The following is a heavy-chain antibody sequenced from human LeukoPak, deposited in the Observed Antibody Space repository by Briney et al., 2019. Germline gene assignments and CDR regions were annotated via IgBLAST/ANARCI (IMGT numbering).Heavy chain of an antibody. J-gene: IGHJ3*02. CDR3: ARIGYCSSTSCYGAFDI. CDR2: IYHSGST. Sequence: SETLSLTCAVSGYSISSGYYWGWIRQPPGKGLEWIGSIYHSGSTYYNPSLKSRVTISVDTFKNQFSLKLSSVTAADTAVYYCARIGYCSSTSCYGAFDIWGQGTMVTVSS. CDR1: GYSISSGYY. V-gene: IGHV4-38-2*01. D-gene: IGHD2-2*01.